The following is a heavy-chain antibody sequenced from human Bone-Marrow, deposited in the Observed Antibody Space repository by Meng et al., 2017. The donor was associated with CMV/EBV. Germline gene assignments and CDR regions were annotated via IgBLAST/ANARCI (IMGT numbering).Heavy chain of an antibody. CDR1: GGSVSSGSYY. CDR3: ARSHHYDFWSGYYTFTN. V-gene: IGHV4-61*01. D-gene: IGHD3-3*01. Sequence: SETLSLTCTVSGGSVSSGSYYWSWIRQPPGKGLEWIGYIYYSGSTNYNPSLKSRVTISVDTSKNQFSLKLSSVTAADTAVYYCARSHHYDFWSGYYTFTNWGQGTLVNVAS. CDR2: IYYSGST. J-gene: IGHJ4*02.